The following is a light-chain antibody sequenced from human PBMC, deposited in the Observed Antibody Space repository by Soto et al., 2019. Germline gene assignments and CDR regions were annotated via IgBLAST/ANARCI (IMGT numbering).Light chain of an antibody. CDR2: WAS. CDR1: QSVLFSPNNKNC. J-gene: IGKJ5*01. Sequence: DIVMTQSPDSLAVSLGERATINCKSSQSVLFSPNNKNCLAWYQQKPGQPPKLLIYWASTWESGVPDRFSGSGSGTDFTLTISSPQAEDVAVYYCQQYHSNPITFGQGTRLEIK. CDR3: QQYHSNPIT. V-gene: IGKV4-1*01.